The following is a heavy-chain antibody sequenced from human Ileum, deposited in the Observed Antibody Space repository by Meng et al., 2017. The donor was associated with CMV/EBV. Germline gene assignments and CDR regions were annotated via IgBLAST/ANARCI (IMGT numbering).Heavy chain of an antibody. CDR2: IKSKSHGETI. CDR3: TTDARVTTSNYFDY. CDR1: GFTFSEAW. Sequence: SGFTFSEAWMPWVRQAPGKGLEWVGRIKSKSHGETIDYAGPVKGRFTISRDDSENTLYIQMNNLKTEDTAVYYCTTDARVTTSNYFDYWGQGTLVTVSS. V-gene: IGHV3-15*07. J-gene: IGHJ4*02. D-gene: IGHD4-17*01.